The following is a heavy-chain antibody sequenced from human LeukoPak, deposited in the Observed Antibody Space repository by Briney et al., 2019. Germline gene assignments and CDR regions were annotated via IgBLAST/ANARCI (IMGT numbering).Heavy chain of an antibody. V-gene: IGHV3-33*01. J-gene: IGHJ6*03. CDR1: GFTFSSYG. Sequence: GGSLRLSCAASGFTFSSYGMPWVRQAPGKGLEWVAVIWYDRSNKYYADSVKGRFTISRDNSKNTLYLQMNSLRAEDTAVYYCARDLIFGVVIRHYMDVWGKGTTVTVSS. CDR2: IWYDRSNK. D-gene: IGHD3-3*01. CDR3: ARDLIFGVVIRHYMDV.